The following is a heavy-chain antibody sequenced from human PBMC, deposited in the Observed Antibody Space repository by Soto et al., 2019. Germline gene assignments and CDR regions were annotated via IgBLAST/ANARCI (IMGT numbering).Heavy chain of an antibody. CDR3: ARDGLGSYGPQMDYYFDY. CDR2: ISYDGSNK. J-gene: IGHJ4*02. D-gene: IGHD5-18*01. CDR1: GFTFSSYA. V-gene: IGHV3-30-3*01. Sequence: QVQLVESGGGVVQPGRSLRLSCAASGFTFSSYAMHWVRQAPGKGLEWVAVISYDGSNKYYADSVKGRFTISRDNSKNTLYLQMNSLRAEDTAVYYCARDGLGSYGPQMDYYFDYWGQGTLVTVSS.